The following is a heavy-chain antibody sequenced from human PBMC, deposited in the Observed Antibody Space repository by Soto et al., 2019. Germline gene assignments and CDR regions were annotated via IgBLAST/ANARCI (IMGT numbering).Heavy chain of an antibody. CDR2: ITGSGGAT. Sequence: EVQLLESGGGLVQPGGSLRLSCAASGFNFHNFAMTWVRQAPGKGLEWVSSITGSGGATYYADSVKGRFTISRDNSQNALYLQMSSLRAEDTALYYCAKPSGVFFYDSFDVWGQGKKVTVSS. D-gene: IGHD2-8*01. J-gene: IGHJ3*01. CDR1: GFNFHNFA. CDR3: AKPSGVFFYDSFDV. V-gene: IGHV3-23*01.